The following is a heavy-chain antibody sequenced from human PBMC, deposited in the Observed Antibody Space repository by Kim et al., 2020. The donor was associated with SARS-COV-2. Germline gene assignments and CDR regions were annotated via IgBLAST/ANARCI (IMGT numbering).Heavy chain of an antibody. CDR3: ATVVGGYSFGDGEY. CDR2: IYYSGST. CDR1: GGSISSSSYY. Sequence: SETLSLTCTVSGGSISSSSYYWGCIRQPPGKGRVWIGSIYYSGSTYYNLSLKSPVTISVYTTKNQFSLKLSTVTAAATAAYDCATVVGGYSFGDGEYWG. D-gene: IGHD5-18*01. J-gene: IGHJ4*01. V-gene: IGHV4-39*01.